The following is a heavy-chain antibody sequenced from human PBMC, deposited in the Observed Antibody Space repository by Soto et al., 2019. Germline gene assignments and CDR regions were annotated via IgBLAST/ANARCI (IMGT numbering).Heavy chain of an antibody. V-gene: IGHV1-2*02. J-gene: IGHJ4*02. CDR3: ARDLAKGGGGAGFDY. D-gene: IGHD3-16*01. CDR1: GYTFTVYY. Sequence: QVQLVQSGAEVKKPGASVNVSCKASGYTFTVYYMHWVRQAPGQGLEWMGWINTKSGGTMYPQKFQGRVTMTWDTSISTAYMALTRLRSDDTAVYYCARDLAKGGGGAGFDYWGQGTLVTVSS. CDR2: INTKSGGT.